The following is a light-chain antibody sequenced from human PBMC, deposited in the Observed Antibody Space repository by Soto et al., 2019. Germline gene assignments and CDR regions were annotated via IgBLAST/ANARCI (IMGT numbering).Light chain of an antibody. CDR3: QQYNQWPLT. CDR1: QSVSSN. J-gene: IGKJ4*01. CDR2: DVF. Sequence: EFVLTQSPATLSVSPGERATLSCRASQSVSSNSAWYQQKPGQAPRLLIYDVFTRATGIPARFSGSGSGTEFTLTISSLQSEDVAVYYCQQYNQWPLTFGGGTKVDIK. V-gene: IGKV3-15*01.